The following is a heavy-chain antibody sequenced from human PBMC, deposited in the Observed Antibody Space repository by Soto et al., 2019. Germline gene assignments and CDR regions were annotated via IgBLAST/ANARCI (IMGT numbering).Heavy chain of an antibody. CDR2: IKSKTYGGTT. D-gene: IGHD3-3*01. V-gene: IGHV3-15*01. CDR3: TTVGGDFWSGYFDYDYNMDV. J-gene: IGHJ6*02. Sequence: GGSLRLSCAASGFTFNNAWMSWVRQAPGKGLEWVGRIKSKTYGGTTDYAAPVKGRFTISRDDSKNTLFLRMNSLKTEDTAVYYCTTVGGDFWSGYFDYDYNMDVWGQGSKATVSS. CDR1: GFTFNNAW.